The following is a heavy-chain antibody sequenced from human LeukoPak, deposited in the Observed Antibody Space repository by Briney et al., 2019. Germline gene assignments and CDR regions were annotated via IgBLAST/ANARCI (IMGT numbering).Heavy chain of an antibody. CDR1: GASISSGTYS. CDR2: IYHTGST. CDR3: ARLPYGGYGDY. D-gene: IGHD5-12*01. Sequence: SETLSLTCTVSGASISSGTYSWSWIRQPPGEGLEWIGYIYHTGSTYYNPSLKSRVTISVDTSKNQFSLKLSSVTAADTAVYYCARLPYGGYGDYWGQGTLVTVSS. V-gene: IGHV4-30-2*01. J-gene: IGHJ4*02.